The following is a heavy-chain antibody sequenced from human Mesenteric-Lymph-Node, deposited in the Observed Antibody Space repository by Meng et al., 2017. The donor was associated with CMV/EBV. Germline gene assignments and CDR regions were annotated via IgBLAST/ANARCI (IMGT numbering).Heavy chain of an antibody. D-gene: IGHD3-3*01. V-gene: IGHV3-7*01. J-gene: IGHJ4*02. CDR3: ARDAEGDLWSGGYFDY. Sequence: GESLKISCAASGFTFRTFWMSWVRQAPGKGLEWVASIKHDGIEKYYVDSVKGRFTISRDNAKNSLYLQMNSLRAEDTAVYYCARDAEGDLWSGGYFDYWGQGTLVTVSS. CDR2: IKHDGIEK. CDR1: GFTFRTFW.